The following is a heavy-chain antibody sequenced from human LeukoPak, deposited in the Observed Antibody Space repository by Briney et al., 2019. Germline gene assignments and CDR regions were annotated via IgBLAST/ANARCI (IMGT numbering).Heavy chain of an antibody. CDR3: ARRYCGSTSCLHYFDY. J-gene: IGHJ4*02. CDR2: ISGSGGST. D-gene: IGHD2-2*01. Sequence: PGGSLRLSCAASGFTFSSYAMSWVRQAPGKGLEWVSAISGSGGSTYYADSVKGRFTISRDNSKNTLYLQMNSLRAEDTAVYYCARRYCGSTSCLHYFDYWGQGTLVTVSS. V-gene: IGHV3-23*01. CDR1: GFTFSSYA.